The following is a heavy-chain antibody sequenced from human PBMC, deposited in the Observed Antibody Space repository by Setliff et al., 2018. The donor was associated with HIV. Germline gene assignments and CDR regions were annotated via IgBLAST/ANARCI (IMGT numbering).Heavy chain of an antibody. V-gene: IGHV5-51*01. CDR1: GYSFTSYW. CDR2: IYPGDSDT. J-gene: IGHJ6*03. CDR3: ARHKGAGPYYYYMDV. D-gene: IGHD3-16*01. Sequence: RGESLKISCKGSGYSFTSYWIGWVRQMPGKGLEWMGIIYPGDSDTRYSPSFQGQVTISADKSISTAYLQWSSLKASDTAMYYCARHKGAGPYYYYMDVWGKGTTVTVSS.